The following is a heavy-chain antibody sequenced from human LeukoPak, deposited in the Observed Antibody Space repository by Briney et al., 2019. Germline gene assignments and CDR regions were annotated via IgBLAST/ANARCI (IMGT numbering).Heavy chain of an antibody. Sequence: GASVKVSCKASGYTFTSYDINWVRQATGQGLEWMGWMNPNSGNTGYAQKFQGRVTITRNTSISTAYMELSSLRSEDTAVYYCASSHWLAKRAFDIWGQGTMVTASS. J-gene: IGHJ3*02. CDR1: GYTFTSYD. CDR2: MNPNSGNT. D-gene: IGHD5-12*01. V-gene: IGHV1-8*03. CDR3: ASSHWLAKRAFDI.